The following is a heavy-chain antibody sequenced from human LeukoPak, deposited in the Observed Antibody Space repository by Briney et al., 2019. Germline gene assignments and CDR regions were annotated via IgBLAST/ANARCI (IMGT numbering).Heavy chain of an antibody. CDR1: GFTFSSYS. CDR3: AREGGSYSFDY. Sequence: GGSLRLSCAASGFTFSSYSMNWVRQAPGKGLEWVSSISSSSSYIYYADSVKGRFTISRDNSKNTLYLQMNSLRAEDTAVYYCAREGGSYSFDYWGQGTLVTVSS. V-gene: IGHV3-21*01. CDR2: ISSSSSYI. J-gene: IGHJ4*02. D-gene: IGHD1-26*01.